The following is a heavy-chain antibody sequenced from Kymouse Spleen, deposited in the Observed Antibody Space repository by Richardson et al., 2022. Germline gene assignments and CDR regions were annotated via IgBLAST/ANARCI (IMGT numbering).Heavy chain of an antibody. V-gene: IGHV5-51*01. Sequence: EVQLVQSGAEVKKPGESLKISCKGSGYSFTSYWIGWVRQMPGKGLEWMGIIYPGDSDTRYSPSFQGQVTISADKSISTAYLQWSSLKASDTAMYYCALEYSSSGYYYGMDVWGQGTTVTVSS. CDR1: GYSFTSYW. CDR3: ALEYSSSGYYYGMDV. CDR2: IYPGDSDT. J-gene: IGHJ6*02. D-gene: IGHD6-6*01.